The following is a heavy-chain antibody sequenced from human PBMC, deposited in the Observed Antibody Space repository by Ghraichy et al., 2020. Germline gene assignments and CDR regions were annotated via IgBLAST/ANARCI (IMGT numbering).Heavy chain of an antibody. V-gene: IGHV4-34*01. CDR1: GGSFSGYY. CDR2: SNHSGST. Sequence: SETLSLTCAVYGGSFSGYYWSWIRQPPGKGLAWIGESNHSGSTNSNPSLKSRVTISVDTSKNQFSLKLSSVTAADTAVYYCARGMWSSGWYIPFDYWGQGTLVTVSS. D-gene: IGHD6-19*01. CDR3: ARGMWSSGWYIPFDY. J-gene: IGHJ4*02.